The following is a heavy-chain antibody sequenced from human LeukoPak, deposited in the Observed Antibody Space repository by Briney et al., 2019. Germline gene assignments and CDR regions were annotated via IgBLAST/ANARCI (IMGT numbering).Heavy chain of an antibody. Sequence: GASVKVSCKASGYTFTGYYMHWVRQAPGQGLEWMGGINPNSGNTGYAQKFQGRVTMTRNTSISTAYMELSSLRSEDAAVYYCARFNTGRQEAFDIWGQGTMVTVSS. V-gene: IGHV1-8*02. J-gene: IGHJ3*02. CDR1: GYTFTGYY. CDR3: ARFNTGRQEAFDI. CDR2: INPNSGNT.